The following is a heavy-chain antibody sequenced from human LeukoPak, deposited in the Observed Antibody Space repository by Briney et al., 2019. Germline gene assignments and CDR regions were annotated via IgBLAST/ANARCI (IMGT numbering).Heavy chain of an antibody. D-gene: IGHD2-15*01. CDR1: GYTFTSYG. CDR3: ARDIGYCSGGSCYSQHYYFDY. V-gene: IGHV1-18*04. CDR2: ISAYNGNT. J-gene: IGHJ4*02. Sequence: GASVKVSCKASGYTFTSYGISWVRQAPGQGLEWMGWISAYNGNTNYAQKLQGRVTMTTDTSTSTAYMELRSLRSDDTAVCYCARDIGYCSGGSCYSQHYYFDYWGQGTLVTVSS.